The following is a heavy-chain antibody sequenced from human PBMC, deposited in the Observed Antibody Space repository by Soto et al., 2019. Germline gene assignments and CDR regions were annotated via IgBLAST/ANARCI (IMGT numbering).Heavy chain of an antibody. CDR1: GYTFTSYG. J-gene: IGHJ6*02. CDR2: ISAYNGNT. Sequence: QVQLVQSGAEVKKPGASVKVSCKASGYTFTSYGISWVRQAPGQGLEWMGWISAYNGNTKYSQKLHGRVTMTTDTSTSTAYMELRSLRSDDTAVYYCARDQTWVVPAANGMDVWGQGTTVTVSS. D-gene: IGHD2-2*01. CDR3: ARDQTWVVPAANGMDV. V-gene: IGHV1-18*04.